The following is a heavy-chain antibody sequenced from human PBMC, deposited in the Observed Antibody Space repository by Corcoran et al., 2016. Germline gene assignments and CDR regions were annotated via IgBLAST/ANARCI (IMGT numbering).Heavy chain of an antibody. V-gene: IGHV3-23*01. J-gene: IGHJ4*02. D-gene: IGHD3-10*01. CDR1: GFTFSTYA. CDR2: ITGNGVET. CDR3: AKDYYGSESMFDY. Sequence: EVQLLESGGGLVQPGGSLRLSCAASGFTFSTYAMSWVRQAPGKGLEWVSGITGNGVETYYADSVKGRFTISRDNSRNALYPQRNSLGAEVTAVYYCAKDYYGSESMFDYWGQGTLVSVSS.